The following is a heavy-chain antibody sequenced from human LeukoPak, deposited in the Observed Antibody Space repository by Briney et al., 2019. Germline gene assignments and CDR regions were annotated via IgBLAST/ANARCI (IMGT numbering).Heavy chain of an antibody. J-gene: IGHJ5*01. D-gene: IGHD5-18*01. V-gene: IGHV3-23*01. CDR1: GFTFSSYG. Sequence: PGGTLRLSCAASGFTFSSYGMSWVRQAPGKGLEWVSAISGSGGSTYYADSVKGRFTISRDNSKNTLYLQMNSLRAEDTAVYYCAGGENSYWYWFDSWGQGTLVTVSS. CDR2: ISGSGGST. CDR3: AGGENSYWYWFDS.